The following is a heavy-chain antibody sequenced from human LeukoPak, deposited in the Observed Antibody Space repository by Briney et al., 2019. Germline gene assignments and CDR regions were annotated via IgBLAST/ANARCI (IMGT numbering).Heavy chain of an antibody. Sequence: GGSLRLSCAAAGFTFTNAWMYWVRQAPGKGLEWVGRIKSKTDGGTSEYAAPVTGRFTISRDDSKSTLYLEMNSLKTEDAGVYYCSTLWYGAWGQGTLVTVSS. D-gene: IGHD3-10*01. CDR3: STLWYGA. CDR1: GFTFTNAW. J-gene: IGHJ5*02. V-gene: IGHV3-15*01. CDR2: IKSKTDGGTS.